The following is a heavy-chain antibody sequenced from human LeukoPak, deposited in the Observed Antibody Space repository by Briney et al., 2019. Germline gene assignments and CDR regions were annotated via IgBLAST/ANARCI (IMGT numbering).Heavy chain of an antibody. CDR3: ARGIAAAGGDFDY. J-gene: IGHJ4*02. CDR2: INPNSGGT. Sequence: SVKVSCKASGYTFTGYYMHWVRQAPGQGLEWMGWINPNSGGTNYAQKFQGRVTMTRDTSISTAYMELSRLRSDDTAVYYCARGIAAAGGDFDYWGQGTLVTVSS. CDR1: GYTFTGYY. V-gene: IGHV1-2*02. D-gene: IGHD6-13*01.